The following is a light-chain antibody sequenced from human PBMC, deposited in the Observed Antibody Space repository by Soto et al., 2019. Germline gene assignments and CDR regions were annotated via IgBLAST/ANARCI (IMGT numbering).Light chain of an antibody. J-gene: IGKJ1*01. Sequence: AIEMTQSPSSLSASVGDTVTITCRASQGIGKDLAWFQQRPGKAPKLLIYGASGLQNGVPSRFSGSGSGTDFTLTISGLQPEDFATYFCLQDLNYPWTFARGPRWKS. CDR2: GAS. CDR1: QGIGKD. V-gene: IGKV1-6*01. CDR3: LQDLNYPWT.